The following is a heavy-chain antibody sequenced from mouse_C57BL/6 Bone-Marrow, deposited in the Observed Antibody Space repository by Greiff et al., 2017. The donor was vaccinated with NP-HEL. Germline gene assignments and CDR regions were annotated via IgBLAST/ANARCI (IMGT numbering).Heavy chain of an antibody. D-gene: IGHD1-1*01. J-gene: IGHJ2*01. CDR1: GYAFSSSW. Sequence: VQRVESGPELVKPGASVKISCKASGYAFSSSWMNWVKQRPGKGLEWIGRIYPGDGDTNYNGKFKGKATLTADKSSSTAYMQLSSLTSEDSAVYFCARWAYYYGSSPVDFDYWGQGTTLTVSS. V-gene: IGHV1-82*01. CDR2: IYPGDGDT. CDR3: ARWAYYYGSSPVDFDY.